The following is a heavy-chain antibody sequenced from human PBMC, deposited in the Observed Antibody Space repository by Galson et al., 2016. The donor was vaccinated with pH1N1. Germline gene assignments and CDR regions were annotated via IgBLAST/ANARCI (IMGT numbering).Heavy chain of an antibody. CDR1: GFTFSYHG. Sequence: SLRLSCAASGFTFSYHGMNWVRQAPGKGLEWVAVIIYDGSNGYYVGSVMGRFTISRDKAKSTMYLQMNSLRTEDTAVYYCARYNQYCGQPGFHWGQGTLVIVSS. CDR3: ARYNQYCGQPGFH. CDR2: IIYDGSNG. J-gene: IGHJ4*02. V-gene: IGHV3-30*03. D-gene: IGHD1-14*01.